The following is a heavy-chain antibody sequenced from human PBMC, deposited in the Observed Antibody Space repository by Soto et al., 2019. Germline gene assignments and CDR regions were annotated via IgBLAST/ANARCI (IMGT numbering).Heavy chain of an antibody. CDR3: ARGALHIVVVTAPSGMDV. Sequence: PSETLSLTCTVSGGSISSGDYYWSWIRQPPGKGLEWIGYIYYSGSTYYNPSLKSRVTISVDTSKNQFSLKLSSATAADTAVYYCARGALHIVVVTAPSGMDVWGQGTTVTVSS. V-gene: IGHV4-30-4*01. CDR2: IYYSGST. CDR1: GGSISSGDYY. D-gene: IGHD2-21*02. J-gene: IGHJ6*02.